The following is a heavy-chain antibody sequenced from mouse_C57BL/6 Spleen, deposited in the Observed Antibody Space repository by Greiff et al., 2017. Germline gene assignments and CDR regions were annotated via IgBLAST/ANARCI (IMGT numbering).Heavy chain of an antibody. D-gene: IGHD2-4*01. Sequence: QVQLQQPGAELVKPGASVKVSCKASGYTFTSYWMHWVKQRPGQGLEWIGRIHPSDSDTNYNQKFKGKATLTVDKSSSTAYMQLSSLTSEDSAVYNCAIESDYDEGFAYWGQGTLGTVSA. CDR2: IHPSDSDT. CDR3: AIESDYDEGFAY. V-gene: IGHV1-74*01. CDR1: GYTFTSYW. J-gene: IGHJ3*01.